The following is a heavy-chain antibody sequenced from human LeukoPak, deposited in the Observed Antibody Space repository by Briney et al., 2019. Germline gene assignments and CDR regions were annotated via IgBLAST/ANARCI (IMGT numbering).Heavy chain of an antibody. CDR3: AREDSSGWYAFDI. Sequence: GASVKVSCKASGYTFTGYYMHWVRQAPGQGLEWMGWINPNSGGTNYAQKFQGRVTMTRDTSISTAYMELSRLRSDDTAVYYCAREDSSGWYAFDIWGQGTMVTVSS. CDR1: GYTFTGYY. D-gene: IGHD6-19*01. J-gene: IGHJ3*02. CDR2: INPNSGGT. V-gene: IGHV1-2*02.